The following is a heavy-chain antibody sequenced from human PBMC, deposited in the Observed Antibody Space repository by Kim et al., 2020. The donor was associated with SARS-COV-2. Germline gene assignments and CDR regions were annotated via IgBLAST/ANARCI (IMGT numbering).Heavy chain of an antibody. CDR1: GFTFSSYA. J-gene: IGHJ4*02. V-gene: IGHV3-23*01. D-gene: IGHD2-2*01. CDR3: AEDPERDCSSTSCYFDY. Sequence: GGSLRLSCAASGFTFSSYAMSWVRQAPGKGLEWVSAISGSGGSTYYADSVKGRFTISRDNSKNTLYLQMNSLRAEDTAVYYCAEDPERDCSSTSCYFDYWGQGTLVTVSS. CDR2: ISGSGGST.